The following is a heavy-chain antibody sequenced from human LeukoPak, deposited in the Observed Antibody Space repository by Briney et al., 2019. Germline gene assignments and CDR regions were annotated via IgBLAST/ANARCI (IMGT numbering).Heavy chain of an antibody. V-gene: IGHV1-2*02. CDR2: INPNSGGT. D-gene: IGHD3-22*01. CDR1: GYTFTGYY. J-gene: IGHJ4*02. CDR3: ARDYYYDSSGYYYPFDY. Sequence: ASVKVSCKASGYTFTGYYMHWVRQAPGQGLEWMGWINPNSGGTNYAQKFQGRVTMTRDTSISTAYMELSRLRSDDTAVYYCARDYYYDSSGYYYPFDYWGQGTLVTVSS.